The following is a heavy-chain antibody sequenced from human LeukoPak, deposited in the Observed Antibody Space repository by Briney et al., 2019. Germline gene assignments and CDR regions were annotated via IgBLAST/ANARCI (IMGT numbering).Heavy chain of an antibody. D-gene: IGHD6-13*01. Sequence: SETLSLTCTVSGGSISSHYWSRIRQPPGKGLEWIGYIYYSGSTNYNPSLKSRVTISVDTSKNQFSLKLSSVTAADTAVYYCARGGGYSSSWPVGFDYWGQGTLVTVSS. J-gene: IGHJ4*02. V-gene: IGHV4-59*11. CDR3: ARGGGYSSSWPVGFDY. CDR2: IYYSGST. CDR1: GGSISSHY.